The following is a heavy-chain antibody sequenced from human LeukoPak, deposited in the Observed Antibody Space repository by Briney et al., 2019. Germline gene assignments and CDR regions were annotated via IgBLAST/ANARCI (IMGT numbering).Heavy chain of an antibody. CDR1: GGSISSSSYY. CDR2: IYYSGST. Sequence: SETLSLTWTVSGGSISSSSYYWGWIRQPPGKGLEWIGSIYYSGSTYYNPSLKSRVTISVDTSKNQFSLKLSSVTAADTAVYYCARPFYYGSGSYRGRPAPAYFDYWGQGTLVTVSS. CDR3: ARPFYYGSGSYRGRPAPAYFDY. V-gene: IGHV4-39*01. J-gene: IGHJ4*02. D-gene: IGHD3-10*01.